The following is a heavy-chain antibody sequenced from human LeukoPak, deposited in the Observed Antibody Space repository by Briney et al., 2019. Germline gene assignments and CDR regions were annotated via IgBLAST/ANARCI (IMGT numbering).Heavy chain of an antibody. Sequence: GESLQISCKSSGYRFTNYWIGWVRPVPGKGLEWMGIIYPGDSDTRYSPSFQGQVTISADKSISTAYLQWSSLKASDTAMYYCARQGTEAPDYWGQGTLVTVSS. CDR1: GYRFTNYW. J-gene: IGHJ4*02. CDR2: IYPGDSDT. V-gene: IGHV5-51*01. D-gene: IGHD1-1*01. CDR3: ARQGTEAPDY.